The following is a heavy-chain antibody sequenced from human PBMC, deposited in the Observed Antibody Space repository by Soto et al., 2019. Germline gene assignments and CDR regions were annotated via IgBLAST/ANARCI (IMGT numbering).Heavy chain of an antibody. CDR3: ARDNKYYDFWSGPDAFDI. CDR1: GFTFSSYW. D-gene: IGHD3-3*01. V-gene: IGHV3-7*01. CDR2: IKQDRSEK. Sequence: PWGSLRLSCAASGFTFSSYWMSWVRQAPGKGLEWVANIKQDRSEKYYVDSVKGRFTISRDNAKNSLYLQMNSLRAEDTAVYYCARDNKYYDFWSGPDAFDIWGQGTMVTVSS. J-gene: IGHJ3*02.